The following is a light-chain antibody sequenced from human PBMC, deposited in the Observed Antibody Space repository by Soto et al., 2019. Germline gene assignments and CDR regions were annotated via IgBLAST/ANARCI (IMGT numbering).Light chain of an antibody. Sequence: QAVVTQPPSVSGAPGQRVTISCTGSSSDIGAGYDVQWYQLLPGTAPRLLIYGNNNRASGVPDRFSGSKSGTSASLAITGLQAADEADYYCQSYDSGLSAVVFGGGTKVTVL. CDR1: SSDIGAGYD. V-gene: IGLV1-40*01. CDR3: QSYDSGLSAVV. CDR2: GNN. J-gene: IGLJ2*01.